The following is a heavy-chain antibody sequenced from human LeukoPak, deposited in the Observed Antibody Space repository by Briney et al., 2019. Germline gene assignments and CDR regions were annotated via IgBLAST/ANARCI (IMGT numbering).Heavy chain of an antibody. Sequence: GGSLRLSCAASGFTFSSYGMHWVRQAPGKGLEWVSFIRYDGSNKYYADSVKGRFTISRDNSKNTLYLQMNSLRAEDTAVYYCTSPNRGSNTMGSGRDYWGQGTLVTVSS. V-gene: IGHV3-30*02. CDR3: TSPNRGSNTMGSGRDY. J-gene: IGHJ4*02. CDR2: IRYDGSNK. CDR1: GFTFSSYG. D-gene: IGHD1-26*01.